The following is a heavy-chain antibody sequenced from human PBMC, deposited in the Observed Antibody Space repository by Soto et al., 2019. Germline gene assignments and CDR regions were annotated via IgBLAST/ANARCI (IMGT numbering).Heavy chain of an antibody. CDR1: GYTFSSIG. D-gene: IGHD3-10*02. V-gene: IGHV1-18*01. CDR2: ISPYKGNT. Sequence: EASVKVSCKASGYTFSSIGISWVRQDPGQGLEWMGWISPYKGNTYHEPRLQGRVTLTTDTSTSTAYMELRSLTSDYTAVYYCARDFDCSGNYYTDYWGQGTLVTVSS. CDR3: ARDFDCSGNYYTDY. J-gene: IGHJ4*02.